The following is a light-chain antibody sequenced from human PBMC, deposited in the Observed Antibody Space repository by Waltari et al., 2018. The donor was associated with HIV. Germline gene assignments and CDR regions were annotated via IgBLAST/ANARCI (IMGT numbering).Light chain of an antibody. CDR1: SSDFGRYQF. CDR3: SSYTNSDTRV. V-gene: IGLV2-14*03. CDR2: DVS. Sequence: QSALTQPASVSGLPGQSITIPRTGTSSDFGRYQFVSWYQQHPGKAPKLMIYDVSNRAPGVSNRFSGSKSGDTASLTISGLQAEDEADYYCSSYTNSDTRVFGTGTKVTVL. J-gene: IGLJ1*01.